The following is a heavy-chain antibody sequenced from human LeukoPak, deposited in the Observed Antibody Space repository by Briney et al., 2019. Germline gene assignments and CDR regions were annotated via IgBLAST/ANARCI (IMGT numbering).Heavy chain of an antibody. CDR2: IGGSGGRT. CDR3: AKGRIAVAHYYGMDV. Sequence: GGSLRLSCAPSGFTFRSYGMNWVRQAPGKGLEWVSGIGGSGGRTYYADSVQGRFTISRDNSKNTVDLQMNSLRAEDTAIYYCAKGRIAVAHYYGMDVWGQGTTVTVSS. D-gene: IGHD6-19*01. CDR1: GFTFRSYG. J-gene: IGHJ6*02. V-gene: IGHV3-23*01.